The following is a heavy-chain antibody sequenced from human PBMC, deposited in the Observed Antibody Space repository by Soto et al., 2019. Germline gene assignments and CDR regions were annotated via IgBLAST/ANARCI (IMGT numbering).Heavy chain of an antibody. CDR3: ARGVYGSGNYYTGPSAFDI. J-gene: IGHJ3*02. CDR1: GGTLSDHG. Sequence: QVQLEQSGAEVKKPGSSVKVSCKAAGGTLSDHGVAWLRQAPGQGLEWMGGTIHVFNTAKYAQKFQGRVTVTADKFTNIAYMELSSLRSEDTAVYFCARGVYGSGNYYTGPSAFDIWGQGTMVIVSS. D-gene: IGHD3-10*01. CDR2: TIHVFNTA. V-gene: IGHV1-69*06.